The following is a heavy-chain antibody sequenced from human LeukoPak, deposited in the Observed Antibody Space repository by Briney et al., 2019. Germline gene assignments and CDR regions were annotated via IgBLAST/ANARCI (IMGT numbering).Heavy chain of an antibody. J-gene: IGHJ4*02. CDR1: GGSISSSSYY. V-gene: IGHV4-39*01. CDR3: ACYCSSTSCATNPFDY. D-gene: IGHD2-2*01. CDR2: IYYSGST. Sequence: SETLSLTCTVSGGSISSSSYYWGWIRQPPGKGLEWIGSIYYSGSTYYNPSLKSRVTISVDTSKNQFSLKLSSVTAADTAVYFWACYCSSTSCATNPFDYWGQGTLATVSS.